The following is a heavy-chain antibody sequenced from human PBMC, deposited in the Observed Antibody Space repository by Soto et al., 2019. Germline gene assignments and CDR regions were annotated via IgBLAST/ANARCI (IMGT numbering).Heavy chain of an antibody. D-gene: IGHD6-6*01. V-gene: IGHV5-51*01. CDR3: ARKRSSRLGYYYYGMDV. CDR1: GYNFTIHG. CDR2: IYPGDSDT. Sequence: GVSRTISCQCAGYNFTIHGIGWIRQRPGKGPEWMGIIYPGDSDTRYSPSFQGQVTISVDKSISTAYLQWSSLKASDSAMYYCARKRSSRLGYYYYGMDVWGQGTTVTVSS. J-gene: IGHJ6*02.